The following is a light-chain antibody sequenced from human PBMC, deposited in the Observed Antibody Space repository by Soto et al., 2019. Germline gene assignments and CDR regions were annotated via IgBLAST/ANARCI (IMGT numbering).Light chain of an antibody. CDR2: EVS. J-gene: IGLJ1*01. V-gene: IGLV2-14*01. Sequence: QSALTQPASVSGSPGQSITISCTGTSTDVGDSNHVSWYQHHPGKAPKLIIYEVSYRPSGVSNRFSGSKSAYTASLTISGLQAEDEADYYCNSHTTSGIRVFGTGTKLSVL. CDR3: NSHTTSGIRV. CDR1: STDVGDSNH.